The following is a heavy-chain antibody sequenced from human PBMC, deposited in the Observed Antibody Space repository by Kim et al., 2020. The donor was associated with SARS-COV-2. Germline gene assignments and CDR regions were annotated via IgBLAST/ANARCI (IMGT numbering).Heavy chain of an antibody. J-gene: IGHJ4*02. V-gene: IGHV3-33*05. CDR3: ASDGYSYGYGRFDY. CDR1: GFTFSSYG. CDR2: ISYDGSNK. Sequence: GGSLRLSCAASGFTFSSYGMHWVRQAPGKGLEWVAVISYDGSNKYYADSVKGRFTISRDNSKNTLYLQMNSLRAEDTAVYYCASDGYSYGYGRFDYWGQGTLATVSS. D-gene: IGHD5-18*01.